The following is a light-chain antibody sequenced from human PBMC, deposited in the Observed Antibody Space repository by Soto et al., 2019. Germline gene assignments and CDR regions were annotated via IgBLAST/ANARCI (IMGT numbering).Light chain of an antibody. CDR3: QQANSFPLT. V-gene: IGKV1-39*01. J-gene: IGKJ5*01. CDR1: QSIGGY. CDR2: AAS. Sequence: DIQMTQSPSSLSASVGDRVTVTCRSSQSIGGYLNWYQQKPGKAPKLLIYAASSLQSGVPSRFSGSGSGTDFTLTISSLQPEDFATYYCQQANSFPLTFGQGTRLEIK.